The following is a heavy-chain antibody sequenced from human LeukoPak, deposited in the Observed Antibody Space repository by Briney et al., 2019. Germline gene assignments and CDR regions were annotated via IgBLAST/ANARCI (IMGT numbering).Heavy chain of an antibody. Sequence: SETLSLTCAVYGGSFSGYYWNWIRQPPGKGLEWIGEINHSGSTNYNPSLKSRVTISVDTSKNQFSLKLSSVTAADTAVYYCARGNRGASGDYWGQGTLVTVSS. CDR3: ARGNRGASGDY. J-gene: IGHJ4*02. D-gene: IGHD3-10*01. V-gene: IGHV4-34*01. CDR1: GGSFSGYY. CDR2: INHSGST.